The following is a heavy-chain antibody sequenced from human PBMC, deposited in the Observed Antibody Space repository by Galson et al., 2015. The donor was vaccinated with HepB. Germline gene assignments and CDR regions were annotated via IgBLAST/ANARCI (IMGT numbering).Heavy chain of an antibody. CDR3: ARDHFYYYDSSGYPSYSSVMDV. CDR1: GGSISSGGYY. V-gene: IGHV4-31*01. CDR2: IYYSGST. Sequence: TLSLTCTVSGGSISSGGYYWSWIRQHPGKGLEWIGYIYYSGSTYYNPSLKSQVTISVDTSKNQFSLKLSSVTAADTAVYYCARDHFYYYDSSGYPSYSSVMDVWGQGTTVTVSS. J-gene: IGHJ6*02. D-gene: IGHD3-22*01.